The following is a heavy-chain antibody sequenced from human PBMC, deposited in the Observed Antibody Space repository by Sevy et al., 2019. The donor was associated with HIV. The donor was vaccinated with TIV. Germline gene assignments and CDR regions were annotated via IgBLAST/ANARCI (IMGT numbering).Heavy chain of an antibody. CDR1: GFTFSTYS. CDR3: ARDYNSGWRKFNLFDP. D-gene: IGHD6-19*01. CDR2: ISSTSSYI. Sequence: LSLTCGASGFTFSTYSMNWVRQAPGKGLEWVSSISSTSSYIDYAYSVKGRFTISRDNAKNSLYLQMNNLRAEDTAVYYCARDYNSGWRKFNLFDPWGQGTLVTVSS. V-gene: IGHV3-21*01. J-gene: IGHJ5*02.